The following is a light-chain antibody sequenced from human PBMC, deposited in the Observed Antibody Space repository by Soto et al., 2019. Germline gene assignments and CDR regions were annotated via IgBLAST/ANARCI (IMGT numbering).Light chain of an antibody. CDR2: EGS. CDR1: SSDVGSYNL. J-gene: IGLJ1*01. CDR3: CSYAGSSSYV. Sequence: QSVLTRPASVSGAAGQAITISCTGTSSDVGSYNLVSWYQQHPGKAPKLMIYEGSKRPSGVSNRFSGSKSGNTASLTISGLQAEDEADYYCCSYAGSSSYVFGTGTKVTAL. V-gene: IGLV2-23*01.